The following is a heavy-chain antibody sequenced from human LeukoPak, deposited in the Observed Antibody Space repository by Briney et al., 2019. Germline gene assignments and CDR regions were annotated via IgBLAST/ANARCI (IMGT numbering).Heavy chain of an antibody. V-gene: IGHV1-46*01. CDR1: GYTFTSYY. D-gene: IGHD3-22*01. CDR2: INPSGGST. J-gene: IGHJ4*02. CDR3: ARARAPYYYDSSGYYCYFDY. Sequence: ASVKVSCKASGYTFTSYYMHWVRQAPGQGLEWMGIINPSGGSTSYAQKFQGRVTITADESTSTAYMELSSLRSEDTAVYYCARARAPYYYDSSGYYCYFDYWGQGTLVTVSS.